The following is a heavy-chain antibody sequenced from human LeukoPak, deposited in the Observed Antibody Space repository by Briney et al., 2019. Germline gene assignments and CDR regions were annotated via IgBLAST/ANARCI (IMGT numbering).Heavy chain of an antibody. CDR3: ARAGSWHNANFDY. D-gene: IGHD6-13*01. CDR1: GGSLSSHY. V-gene: IGHV4-4*07. Sequence: SETLSLTCTVSGGSLSSHYWSWIRQPAGKGLEWIGRIYSTGSTNYNPSLKSRVTISVDTSKNQFSLNLSSVTAADTAVYYCARAGSWHNANFDYWGPGTLVTVSS. CDR2: IYSTGST. J-gene: IGHJ4*02.